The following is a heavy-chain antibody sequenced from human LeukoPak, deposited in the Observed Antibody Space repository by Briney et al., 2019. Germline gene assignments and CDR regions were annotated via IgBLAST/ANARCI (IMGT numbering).Heavy chain of an antibody. D-gene: IGHD2-2*01. CDR3: ARGWYCSSTSCYPCYMDV. V-gene: IGHV4-59*01. Sequence: SETLSLTCTVSGGSISSYYWSWIRQPPGKGLEWIGYIYYSWSTNYNPSLKSRVTISVDTSKNQFSLKLSSVTAADTAVYYCARGWYCSSTSCYPCYMDVWGKGTTVTASS. CDR1: GGSISSYY. J-gene: IGHJ6*03. CDR2: IYYSWST.